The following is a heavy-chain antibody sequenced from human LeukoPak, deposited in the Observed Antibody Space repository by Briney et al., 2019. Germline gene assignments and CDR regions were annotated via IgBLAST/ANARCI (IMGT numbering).Heavy chain of an antibody. J-gene: IGHJ4*02. D-gene: IGHD6-13*01. Sequence: GGSLRLSCAASGFRFSSYAMSWVRQAPGKGLEWVSAISGSGVSTYYADSVKGRFTVSRDNSKNTLYLQMSSLRAEDTAVYYCARVGGSWDPVFDYWGQGTLVTVSS. V-gene: IGHV3-23*01. CDR1: GFRFSSYA. CDR3: ARVGGSWDPVFDY. CDR2: ISGSGVST.